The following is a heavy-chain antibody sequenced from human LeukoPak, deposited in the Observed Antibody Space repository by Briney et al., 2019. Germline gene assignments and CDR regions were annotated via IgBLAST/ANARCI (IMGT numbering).Heavy chain of an antibody. CDR1: GFIFTNFG. V-gene: IGHV3-30*02. CDR3: AKGDG. CDR2: IRNDRTKDGCNE. J-gene: IGHJ4*02. Sequence: GGSLRLSCAASGFIFTNFGIHWVRQAAGQGLEWVAYIRNDRTKDGCNECYADSVKGRFTISRDNSKNTVYLQMNSLRLEDTAIYYCAKGDGWGQGTLVTVSS. D-gene: IGHD2-21*01.